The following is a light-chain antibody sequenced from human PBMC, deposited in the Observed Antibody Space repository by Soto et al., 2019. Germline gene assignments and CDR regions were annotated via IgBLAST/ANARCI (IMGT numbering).Light chain of an antibody. J-gene: IGLJ3*02. CDR1: SSDVGGYNY. Sequence: QSALTQPASVSGSPGQSIAISCTGTSSDVGGYNYVSWYQQHPGKAPKVIIYEVTNRPSGVSNRFSGSKSGNTASLTISGLQAEDEADYHGSSFTSSHTWVFGGGTKLTVL. V-gene: IGLV2-14*01. CDR3: SSFTSSHTWV. CDR2: EVT.